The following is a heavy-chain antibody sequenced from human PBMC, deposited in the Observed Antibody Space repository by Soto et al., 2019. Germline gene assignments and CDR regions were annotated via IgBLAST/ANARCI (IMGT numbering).Heavy chain of an antibody. D-gene: IGHD3-10*01. J-gene: IGHJ6*02. V-gene: IGHV4-59*11. Sequence: PSETLSLTCTVSGGSMSSHYWSWIRQPPGKGLEWIGYIYYTGSTNYKPSLKSRVTISVDTSKKKFSLKLTSVTAADTAVYYCAREDYYGSGTYNAYGMDVWGQGTTVTVSS. CDR1: GGSMSSHY. CDR2: IYYTGST. CDR3: AREDYYGSGTYNAYGMDV.